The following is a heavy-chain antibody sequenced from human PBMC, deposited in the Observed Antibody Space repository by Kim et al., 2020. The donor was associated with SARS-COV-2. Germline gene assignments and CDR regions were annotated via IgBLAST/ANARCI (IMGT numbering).Heavy chain of an antibody. J-gene: IGHJ4*02. CDR3: VNKGASDYYHRSGPRWVLEY. CDR1: GFTFSDYG. CDR2: ISYDVSNK. D-gene: IGHD3-22*01. V-gene: IGHV3-30*18. Sequence: GGSLRLSCAASGFTFSDYGMHWFRQAPGKGLEWVAVISYDVSNKWYADSVKGRFTISRDNSKNTLYLQMNSLRPEDTGVYYCVNKGASDYYHRSGPRWVLEYWGQGTLVTVSS.